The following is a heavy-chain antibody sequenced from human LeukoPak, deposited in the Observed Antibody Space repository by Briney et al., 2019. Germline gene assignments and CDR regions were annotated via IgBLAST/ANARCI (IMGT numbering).Heavy chain of an antibody. CDR2: IYYSGST. V-gene: IGHV4-31*03. Sequence: SQTLSLTCTVSGGSISSGGYYWSWIRQHPGKGLEWIGYIYYSGSTYYNPSLKSRVTISVDTSKNQFSLKLSSVTAADTAVYYCARLNCSSTRCYTGGWFDPWGQGTLVTVSS. CDR1: GGSISSGGYY. D-gene: IGHD2-2*02. CDR3: ARLNCSSTRCYTGGWFDP. J-gene: IGHJ5*02.